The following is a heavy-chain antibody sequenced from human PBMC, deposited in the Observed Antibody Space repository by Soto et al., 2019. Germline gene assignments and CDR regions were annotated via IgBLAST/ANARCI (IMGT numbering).Heavy chain of an antibody. CDR2: IYYSGSA. CDR3: AAAVPAEYVFPYYYMDV. D-gene: IGHD3-16*01. Sequence: QVQLQESGPGLVKPSETLSLTCTVSGASLSSYHWSWIRQTPGKGLEWIGYIYYSGSANYNPSLKSRVTFSVDTSKNQFSLKLSSVTAADTGVYYCAAAVPAEYVFPYYYMDVWGKGTTVTVSS. CDR1: GASLSSYH. V-gene: IGHV4-59*01. J-gene: IGHJ6*03.